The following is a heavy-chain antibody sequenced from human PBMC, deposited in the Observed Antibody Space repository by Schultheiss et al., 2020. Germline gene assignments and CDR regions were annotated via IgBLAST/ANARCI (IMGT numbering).Heavy chain of an antibody. J-gene: IGHJ6*02. CDR2: ISAYNGNT. D-gene: IGHD2/OR15-2a*01. Sequence: ASVKGSCKASGSTFTSFGVSWVRRAPGQGLEWMGWISAYNGNTNYAQRLQGRITMTEDTSTDTAYMELRSLRSDDTAVYYCARVHDLSYYYYGMDVWGQGTTVTLSS. V-gene: IGHV1-18*01. CDR3: ARVHDLSYYYYGMDV. CDR1: GSTFTSFG.